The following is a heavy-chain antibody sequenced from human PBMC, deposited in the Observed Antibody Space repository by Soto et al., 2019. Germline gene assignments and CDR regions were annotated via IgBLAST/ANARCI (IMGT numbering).Heavy chain of an antibody. V-gene: IGHV3-33*01. CDR3: ASGMNWNGVWCFDL. CDR1: GFTFSSYG. D-gene: IGHD1-1*01. CDR2: IWYDGSNK. J-gene: IGHJ2*01. Sequence: QVQLVESGGGVVQPGRSLRLSCAASGFTFSSYGMHWVRQAPGKGLEWVAVIWYDGSNKYYADSVKGRFTISRDNSKNTLYLQMNGLRAADTAVYYCASGMNWNGVWCFDLWGRGTLVTVSS.